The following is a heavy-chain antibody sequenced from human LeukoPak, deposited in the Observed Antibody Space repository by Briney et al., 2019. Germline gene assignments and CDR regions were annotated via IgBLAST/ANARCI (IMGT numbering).Heavy chain of an antibody. CDR2: IYYSGST. CDR3: ARDYIIGSSTGLGVGRASYGMDV. D-gene: IGHD2-2*01. Sequence: TLSLTCAVYGGSFSGYYWSWIRQHPGKGLEWIGYIYYSGSTYYNPSLKSRVTISVDTSKNQFSLKLSSVTAADTAVYYCARDYIIGSSTGLGVGRASYGMDVWGQGTTVTVSS. CDR1: GGSFSGYY. V-gene: IGHV4-31*11. J-gene: IGHJ6*02.